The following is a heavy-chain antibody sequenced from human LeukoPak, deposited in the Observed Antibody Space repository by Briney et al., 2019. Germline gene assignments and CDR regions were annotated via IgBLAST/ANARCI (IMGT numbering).Heavy chain of an antibody. CDR1: GFTFTNYW. V-gene: IGHV3-7*03. J-gene: IGHJ6*03. D-gene: IGHD6-6*01. CDR3: AKDQSSSGYYYMDV. Sequence: GGSLRLSCAASGFTFTNYWMSWVRQAPGTGLEWVANIKQDGNEKYYVDSVRGRFTISRDNSKNSLYLQMNSLRAEDTALYYCAKDQSSSGYYYMDVWGKGTTVTVSS. CDR2: IKQDGNEK.